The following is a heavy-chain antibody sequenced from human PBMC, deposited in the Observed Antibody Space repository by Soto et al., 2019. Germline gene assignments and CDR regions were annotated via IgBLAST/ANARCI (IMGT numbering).Heavy chain of an antibody. V-gene: IGHV1-46*01. Sequence: GASVKVSCKASGYTFTSYYMHWVRQAPGQGLEWMGIINPSGGSTSYAQKFQGRVTMTRDTSTSTVYMELSSLRSEDTAVYYCAKVHRLKDSSGYYYPEGFDYWAREPWSPSPQ. J-gene: IGHJ4*02. D-gene: IGHD3-22*01. CDR1: GYTFTSYY. CDR2: INPSGGST. CDR3: AKVHRLKDSSGYYYPEGFDY.